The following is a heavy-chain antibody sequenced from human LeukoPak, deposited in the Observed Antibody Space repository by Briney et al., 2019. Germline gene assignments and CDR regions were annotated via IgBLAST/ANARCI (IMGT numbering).Heavy chain of an antibody. Sequence: SETLSLTCAVYGGSFSGYYWSWIRQPPGKGLEWIGEINHSGSTNYNPSLKSRVTISVDTSKNQFSLKLSSVTAADTAVYYCARAYYDFWSGYQNWFDPWGQGTLVTVSS. CDR2: INHSGST. CDR1: GGSFSGYY. V-gene: IGHV4-34*01. D-gene: IGHD3-3*01. CDR3: ARAYYDFWSGYQNWFDP. J-gene: IGHJ5*02.